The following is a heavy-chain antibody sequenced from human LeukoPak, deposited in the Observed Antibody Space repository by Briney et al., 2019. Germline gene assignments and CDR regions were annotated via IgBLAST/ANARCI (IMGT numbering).Heavy chain of an antibody. CDR1: GGSISTYY. V-gene: IGHV4-59*01. D-gene: IGHD2-8*02. CDR3: ARGRATGSYYYYYMDV. J-gene: IGHJ6*03. Sequence: PSGTLSLTCTVSGGSISTYYWSWIRQPPGKGLEWIAYIFYSGSTNYNPSLKSRVTISVDTSKNQFSLKLSSVTAADTAVYYCARGRATGSYYYYYMDVWGKGTTVTVSS. CDR2: IFYSGST.